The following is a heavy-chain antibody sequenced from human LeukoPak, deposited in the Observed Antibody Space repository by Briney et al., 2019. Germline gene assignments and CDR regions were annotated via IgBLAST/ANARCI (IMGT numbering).Heavy chain of an antibody. CDR2: IYPSDGST. CDR3: ARDQEAFDY. J-gene: IGHJ4*02. CDR1: GYSFTSNY. Sequence: ASVKVSCKASGYSFTSNYIHWVRQAPGQGLEWMGMIYPSDGSTSYAQKFQGRVTVTRDTSTSTVHMELSGLRSEDTAVYYCARDQEAFDYWGQGALVTVSS. V-gene: IGHV1-46*01.